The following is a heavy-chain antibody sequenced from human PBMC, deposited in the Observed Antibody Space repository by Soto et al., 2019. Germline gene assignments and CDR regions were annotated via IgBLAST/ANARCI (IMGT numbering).Heavy chain of an antibody. CDR3: ARGGHGFWSGETYYYAMDV. Sequence: QVHLVQSGAEVKKPGASVKVSCTASGYDFNIYDIHCVRQSTGQGLEWMGWMTPKRETPGDAPKYQGRFTRTRYTSRSAVYMELSSLGSEDTAGYFGARGGHGFWSGETYYYAMDVWGQGTTVTVSS. V-gene: IGHV1-8*01. D-gene: IGHD3-3*01. J-gene: IGHJ6*02. CDR1: GYDFNIYD. CDR2: MTPKRETP.